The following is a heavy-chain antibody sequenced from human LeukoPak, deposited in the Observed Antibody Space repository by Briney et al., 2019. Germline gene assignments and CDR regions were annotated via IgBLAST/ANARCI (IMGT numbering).Heavy chain of an antibody. CDR1: GFTDSSNY. CDR3: ARDPGTVTDTS. J-gene: IGHJ4*02. D-gene: IGHD4-11*01. V-gene: IGHV3-53*01. CDR2: IYSGGST. Sequence: GGSLTLSCSASGFTDSSNYMSGVRQAPGKGLEGVSVIYSGGSTYYADSVKGRFTISRDNSKNTLYLQMNSLRAEDTAVYYCARDPGTVTDTSWGQGTLVTVSS.